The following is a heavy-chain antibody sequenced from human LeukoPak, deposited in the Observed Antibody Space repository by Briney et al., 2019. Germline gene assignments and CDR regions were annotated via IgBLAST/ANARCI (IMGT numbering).Heavy chain of an antibody. Sequence: GGSLRLSCAASGFTFRTYAMSWARQAPGKGLEWVSGISGGGGTTYYADSVKGRFTISRDNSKNTLYLQMDTLRAEDTAIYYCGKEGIGSYYSGDYWVQGTLVTVSS. D-gene: IGHD3-10*01. V-gene: IGHV3-23*01. CDR2: ISGGGGTT. CDR3: GKEGIGSYYSGDY. J-gene: IGHJ4*02. CDR1: GFTFRTYA.